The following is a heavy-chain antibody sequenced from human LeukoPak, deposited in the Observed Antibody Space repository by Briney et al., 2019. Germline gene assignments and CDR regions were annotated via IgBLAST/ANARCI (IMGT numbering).Heavy chain of an antibody. CDR2: INNSGNT. V-gene: IGHV4-4*07. Sequence: SETLSLTCTVSGGSISTFYWTWLRQPAGKGLEWIGRINNSGNTNYNPSLRSRLSMSVDRSKNQFSLTLSSVTAADTAVYSCAREGGDPRWLDPWGQGTLVTVSS. CDR3: AREGGDPRWLDP. D-gene: IGHD6-25*01. CDR1: GGSISTFY. J-gene: IGHJ5*02.